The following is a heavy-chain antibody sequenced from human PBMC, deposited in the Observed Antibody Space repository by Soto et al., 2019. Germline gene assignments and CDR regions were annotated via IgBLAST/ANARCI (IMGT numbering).Heavy chain of an antibody. CDR2: ISGSGGTT. Sequence: GGSLRLSCAASGFTFSSFTMSWVRQAPGKGLEWVSGISGSGGTTYYADSVKGRFTISRDNSKNTLYLQLHSLRAEDTAVYYCAKPVVTATRVAFDYWGQGSLVTVSS. V-gene: IGHV3-23*01. CDR3: AKPVVTATRVAFDY. D-gene: IGHD2-21*02. J-gene: IGHJ4*02. CDR1: GFTFSSFT.